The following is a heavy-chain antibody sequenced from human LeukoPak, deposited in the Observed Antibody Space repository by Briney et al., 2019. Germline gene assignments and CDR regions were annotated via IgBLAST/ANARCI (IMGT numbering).Heavy chain of an antibody. V-gene: IGHV3-33*01. D-gene: IGHD2-2*01. CDR1: GFTFSSYG. CDR2: IWYDGSNK. CDR3: GREDVAVPAAKVDYYYYYGMDV. Sequence: GGSLRLSCAVSGFTFSSYGMHWVRQAPGKGLEWVAVIWYDGSNKYYTDSVKGRFTISRDNSKNTLYLQMNSLRAEDTAVYYCGREDVAVPAAKVDYYYYYGMDVWGQGTTVTVSS. J-gene: IGHJ6*02.